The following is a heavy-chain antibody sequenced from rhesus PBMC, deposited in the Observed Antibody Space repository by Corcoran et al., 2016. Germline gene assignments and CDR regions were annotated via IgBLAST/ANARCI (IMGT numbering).Heavy chain of an antibody. J-gene: IGHJ4*01. Sequence: QVTLKESGPALVKPTQTLPLTCPFSGFSLTTRGLGVGWIRQPPGKALERLALIYWDDDKRYSTSLKSRLTISKDTSKNQVVLTMTNMDPVDTATYYCAQTGPIIQSWGQGVLVTVSS. CDR1: GFSLTTRGLG. V-gene: IGHV2-174*01. D-gene: IGHD3-3*01. CDR2: IYWDDDK. CDR3: AQTGPIIQS.